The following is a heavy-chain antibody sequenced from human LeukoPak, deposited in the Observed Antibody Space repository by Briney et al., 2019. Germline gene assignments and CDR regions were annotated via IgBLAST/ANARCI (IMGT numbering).Heavy chain of an antibody. D-gene: IGHD4-23*01. J-gene: IGHJ3*02. V-gene: IGHV4-59*01. Sequence: SETLSLTCTVSGGSISSYYWSWIRQPPGKGLEWIGYIDYSGSTNYNPSLKSRVTISVDTSSNQFSLRLTSVTAADTAVYYCARVLRGGNSGYAFDIWGQGTMVTVSS. CDR1: GGSISSYY. CDR2: IDYSGST. CDR3: ARVLRGGNSGYAFDI.